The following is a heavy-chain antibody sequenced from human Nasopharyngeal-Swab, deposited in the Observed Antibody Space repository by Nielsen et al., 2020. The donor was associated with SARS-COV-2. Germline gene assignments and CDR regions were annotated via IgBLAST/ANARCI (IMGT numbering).Heavy chain of an antibody. V-gene: IGHV3-30-3*01. CDR3: ARDGGAVTHEILGSSHFDL. J-gene: IGHJ2*01. Sequence: GESLKISCAASGFTFSSYAMHWVRQAPGKGLEWVAVISYDGSSKYYADSVKGRFTISRDNSKNTLYLQMNSLRAEDTAVYYCARDGGAVTHEILGSSHFDLWGRGTLVTVSS. D-gene: IGHD4-17*01. CDR2: ISYDGSSK. CDR1: GFTFSSYA.